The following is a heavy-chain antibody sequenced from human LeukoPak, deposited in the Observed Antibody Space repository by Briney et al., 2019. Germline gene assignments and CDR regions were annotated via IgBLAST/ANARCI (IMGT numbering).Heavy chain of an antibody. Sequence: GGSLRLSCAGSGITFSSWSMNWVRQAPGKGLEWVSFISSTSATIYYADSVKGRFTVSRDNSKNTLYLQMNTLRAEDTAVYYCARGFGELPDYWGQGTLVTVSS. CDR3: ARGFGELPDY. J-gene: IGHJ4*02. V-gene: IGHV3-48*01. CDR1: GITFSSWS. D-gene: IGHD3-10*01. CDR2: ISSTSATI.